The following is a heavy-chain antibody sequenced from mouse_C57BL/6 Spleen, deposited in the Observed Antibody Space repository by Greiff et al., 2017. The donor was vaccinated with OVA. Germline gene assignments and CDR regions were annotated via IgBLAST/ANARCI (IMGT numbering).Heavy chain of an antibody. CDR3: ARDDGYYVFDY. Sequence: EVMLVESEGGLVQPGSSMKLSCTASGFTFSDYYMAWVRQVPEKGLEWVANINYDGSSTYYLDSLKSRFIISRDNAKNILYLQMSSLKSEDTATYYCARDDGYYVFDYWGQGTTLTVSS. D-gene: IGHD2-3*01. CDR2: INYDGSST. CDR1: GFTFSDYY. V-gene: IGHV5-16*01. J-gene: IGHJ2*01.